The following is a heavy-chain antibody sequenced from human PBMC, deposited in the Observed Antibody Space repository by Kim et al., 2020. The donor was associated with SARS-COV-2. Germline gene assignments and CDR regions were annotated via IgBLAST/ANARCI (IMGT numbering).Heavy chain of an antibody. V-gene: IGHV5-51*01. Sequence: RYSPSFQGQVTISADKSISTAYLQWSSLKASDTAMYYCARGWELQSGFDYWGQGTLVTVSS. D-gene: IGHD1-26*01. J-gene: IGHJ4*02. CDR3: ARGWELQSGFDY.